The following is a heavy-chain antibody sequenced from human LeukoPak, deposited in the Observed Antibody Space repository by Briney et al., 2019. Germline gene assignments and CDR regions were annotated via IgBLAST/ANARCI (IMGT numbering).Heavy chain of an antibody. Sequence: GGSLRLSCAASGFTFSSYWMSWVRQAPGKGLEWVANIKQDGSEKYYVDSVKGRFTISRDKAKNSLYLQMNSLRAEDTAVYYCARDYANYYYYYMDVWGKGTTVTVSS. CDR2: IKQDGSEK. CDR1: GFTFSSYW. J-gene: IGHJ6*03. D-gene: IGHD4-17*01. V-gene: IGHV3-7*01. CDR3: ARDYANYYYYYMDV.